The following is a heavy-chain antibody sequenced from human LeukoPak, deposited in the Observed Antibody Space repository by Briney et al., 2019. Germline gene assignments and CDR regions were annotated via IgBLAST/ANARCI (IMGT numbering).Heavy chain of an antibody. CDR2: IYYSGST. J-gene: IGHJ4*02. Sequence: SETLSLTCTVSGGSISSYYWSWIRQPPGKGLEWIGYIYYSGSTNYNPSLKSRVTISVDTSKNQFSLKLSSVTAADTAVYYCARHVDYYGFDYWGQGTLVTVSS. CDR3: ARHVDYYGFDY. V-gene: IGHV4-59*08. D-gene: IGHD3-10*01. CDR1: GGSISSYY.